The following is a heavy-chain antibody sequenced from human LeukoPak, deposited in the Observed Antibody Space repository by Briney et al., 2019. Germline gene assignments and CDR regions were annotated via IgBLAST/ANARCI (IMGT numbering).Heavy chain of an antibody. CDR1: GFTFSSYA. V-gene: IGHV3-23*01. CDR3: AKDIDLDYYYGSGSYPFDY. D-gene: IGHD3-10*01. Sequence: GGSLRLSCAASGFTFSSYAMSWVRQAPGKGLEWVSAISGSGDTTYYAASVKGRFTFSRDNSKNTLYLQMNSLRAEDTAVYYCAKDIDLDYYYGSGSYPFDYWGQGTLVTVSS. CDR2: ISGSGDTT. J-gene: IGHJ4*02.